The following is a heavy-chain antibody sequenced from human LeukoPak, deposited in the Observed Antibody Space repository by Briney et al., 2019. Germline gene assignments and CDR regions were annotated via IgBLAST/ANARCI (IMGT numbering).Heavy chain of an antibody. V-gene: IGHV3-66*01. CDR3: ARSFYDILIGYYLYFDY. CDR1: GLSVSSNY. D-gene: IGHD3-9*01. Sequence: PGGSLRLSCVASGLSVSSNYMSWVRQAPGKGLEWVSVIYRDGSSYYAESVKGRFTISRDNSKNTLYIQMNSLRAEDTAVYYCARSFYDILIGYYLYFDYRGQGTLVTVSS. J-gene: IGHJ4*02. CDR2: IYRDGSS.